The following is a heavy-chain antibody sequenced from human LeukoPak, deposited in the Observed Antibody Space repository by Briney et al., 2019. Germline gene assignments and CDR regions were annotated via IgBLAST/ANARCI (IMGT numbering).Heavy chain of an antibody. D-gene: IGHD3-16*01. CDR1: GGSITSSSYY. Sequence: PSETLSLTCTVSGGSITSSSYYWGWIRRPPGKGLEWMGSIYYSGSTYYNPFLKSRVTVSVDTSKNQFSLKLSSVTAADTAVYYCVRGSTLRHYQYWGQGTLVTVSS. J-gene: IGHJ4*02. V-gene: IGHV4-39*01. CDR2: IYYSGST. CDR3: VRGSTLRHYQY.